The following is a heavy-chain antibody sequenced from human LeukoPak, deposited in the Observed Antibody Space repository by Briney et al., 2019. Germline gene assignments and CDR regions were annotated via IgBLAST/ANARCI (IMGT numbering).Heavy chain of an antibody. V-gene: IGHV1-69*02. Sequence: SVKVSCKASGGTFSSYTISWVRQAPGQGLEWMGRIIPILGIANYAQKFQSRVTITAAKSTSTAYMQLSSLRSEDPAGYYGARSNSGFGVLDGAFDIWGQGTMVTVSS. D-gene: IGHD4-23*01. CDR1: GGTFSSYT. CDR2: IIPILGIA. J-gene: IGHJ3*02. CDR3: ARSNSGFGVLDGAFDI.